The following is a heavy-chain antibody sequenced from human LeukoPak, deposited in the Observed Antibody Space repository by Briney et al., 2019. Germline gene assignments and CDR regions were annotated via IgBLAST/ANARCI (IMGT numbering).Heavy chain of an antibody. Sequence: ASVKVSCKASGYTFTSYDMKWVRQATGQRLEWMGGIIPIFGTANYAQKFQGRVTITADESTSTAYMELSSLRPEDTAVYYCASSRRWLQSFDYWGQGTLVTVSS. V-gene: IGHV1-69*13. CDR1: GYTFTSYD. CDR3: ASSRRWLQSFDY. D-gene: IGHD5-24*01. CDR2: IIPIFGTA. J-gene: IGHJ4*02.